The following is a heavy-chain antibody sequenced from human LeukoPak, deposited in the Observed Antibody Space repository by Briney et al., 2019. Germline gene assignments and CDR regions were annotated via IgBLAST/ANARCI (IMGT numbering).Heavy chain of an antibody. J-gene: IGHJ4*02. V-gene: IGHV3-30*04. CDR1: GFIFSDSD. D-gene: IGHD2-8*01. Sequence: GGSLRLSCAASGFIFSDSDMYWVRQAPGKGLEWVAIISYDGTTTGHADSLNGRFTISRDNSKTTDYLQMNSLRPEDTAVYFCARGSDRDANCMHYWGQGTLVTVS. CDR3: ARGSDRDANCMHY. CDR2: ISYDGTTT.